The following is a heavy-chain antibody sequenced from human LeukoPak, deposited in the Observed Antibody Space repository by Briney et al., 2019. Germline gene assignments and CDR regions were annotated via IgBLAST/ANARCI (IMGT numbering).Heavy chain of an antibody. Sequence: PSETLSLTCTVSGDSIRTYYWSWIRQPPGKGLEWIGYIYYSETANYNPSLKSRVTIPVDTSKNQFSLKLTSVTAADTAVYYCARVYYSSSYDYWYFDLWGRGTLVTVSS. J-gene: IGHJ2*01. V-gene: IGHV4-59*01. CDR2: IYYSETA. CDR1: GDSIRTYY. CDR3: ARVYYSSSYDYWYFDL. D-gene: IGHD6-13*01.